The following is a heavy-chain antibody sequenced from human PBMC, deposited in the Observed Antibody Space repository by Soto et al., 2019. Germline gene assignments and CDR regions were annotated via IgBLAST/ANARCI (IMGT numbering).Heavy chain of an antibody. D-gene: IGHD6-13*01. CDR2: IYSGGST. Sequence: EVQLVESGGGLVQPGGSLRLSCAASGFTVSSNYMSWVSQAPGKGLEWVSVIYSGGSTYYADSVKGRFTISRDNSKNTLYLQMNSLRAEDTAVYYCAREEGSSLRAFDIWGQGTMVTVSS. V-gene: IGHV3-66*01. CDR3: AREEGSSLRAFDI. CDR1: GFTVSSNY. J-gene: IGHJ3*02.